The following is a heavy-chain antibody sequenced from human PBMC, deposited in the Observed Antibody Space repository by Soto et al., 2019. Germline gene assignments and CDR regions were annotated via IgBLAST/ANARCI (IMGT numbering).Heavy chain of an antibody. V-gene: IGHV4-59*08. CDR2: IFYSGSP. CDR3: ARGHSSSWGNWFDP. J-gene: IGHJ5*02. CDR1: GVSISSDY. D-gene: IGHD6-13*01. Sequence: QVRLQESGPGLVKPSETLSLTCTVSGVSISSDYWSWIRQSPGKGLEWIGNIFYSGSPNYNPSLKSRVPISLDTSQSQISLRLNSVTAADTALYYCARGHSSSWGNWFDPWGQGTLVTVSS.